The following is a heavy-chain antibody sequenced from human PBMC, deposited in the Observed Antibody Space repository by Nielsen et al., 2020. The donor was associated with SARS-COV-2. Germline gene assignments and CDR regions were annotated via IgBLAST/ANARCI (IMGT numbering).Heavy chain of an antibody. CDR3: ARLRDPGADFGYYYYGMDV. J-gene: IGHJ6*02. V-gene: IGHV1-69*01. Sequence: WVRQAPGQGLEWMGGFDPEDGETNYAQKFQGRVTITADESTSTAYMELSSLRSEDTAVYYCARLRDPGADFGYYYYGMDVWGQGTTVTVSS. D-gene: IGHD1-26*01. CDR2: FDPEDGET.